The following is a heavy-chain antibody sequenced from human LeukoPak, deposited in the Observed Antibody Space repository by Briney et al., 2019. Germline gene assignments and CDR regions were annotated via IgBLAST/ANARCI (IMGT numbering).Heavy chain of an antibody. CDR2: IYPGDSDT. J-gene: IGHJ3*02. V-gene: IGHV5-51*01. D-gene: IGHD3-16*02. Sequence: GESLKISCKGSGYSFTSYWIGWVRQMPGKGLEWMGIIYPGDSDTRYSPSFQGQVTISADKSISAAYLQWSSLKASDTAMYYCARRVMITFGGAIGYDAFDIWGQGTMVTVSS. CDR3: ARRVMITFGGAIGYDAFDI. CDR1: GYSFTSYW.